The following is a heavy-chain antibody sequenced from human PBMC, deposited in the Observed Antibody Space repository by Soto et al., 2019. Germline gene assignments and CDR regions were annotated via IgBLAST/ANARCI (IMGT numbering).Heavy chain of an antibody. D-gene: IGHD3-3*01. Sequence: ASVKVSCKASGGTFSSYAISWVRQAPGQGLEWMGGIIPIFGTANYAQKLQGRVTITADESTSTAYMELSSLRSEDTAVYYCARVKVEDFWRGYYEGGVSYYYYGMDVWGQGTTVTVSS. CDR3: ARVKVEDFWRGYYEGGVSYYYYGMDV. J-gene: IGHJ6*02. CDR1: GGTFSSYA. CDR2: IIPIFGTA. V-gene: IGHV1-69*13.